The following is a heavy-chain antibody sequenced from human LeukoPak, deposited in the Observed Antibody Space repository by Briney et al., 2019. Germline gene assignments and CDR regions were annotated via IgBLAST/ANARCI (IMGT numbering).Heavy chain of an antibody. J-gene: IGHJ2*01. D-gene: IGHD1-1*01. CDR1: GFPFSSYN. Sequence: GGSLRLSCTASGFPFSSYNMNWVRQAPGKGLEWVSYISSGSSNKDYADSVKGRFTISRDNVKNSLYLQMNSLRAEDTAVYYCAKQGTLYFDLWGRGTLVTVSS. V-gene: IGHV3-48*01. CDR3: AKQGTLYFDL. CDR2: ISSGSSNK.